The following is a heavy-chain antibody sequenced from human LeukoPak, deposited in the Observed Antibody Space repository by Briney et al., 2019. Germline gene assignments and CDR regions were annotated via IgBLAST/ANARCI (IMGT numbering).Heavy chain of an antibody. J-gene: IGHJ1*01. CDR1: GFTFSSYE. D-gene: IGHD3-22*01. Sequence: GGSLRLSCAASGFTFSSYEMNWVRQAPGKGPEWVSYISSSGSTIYYADSVKGRFTISRDNAKNSLYLQMNSLRAEDTAVYYCAKQRGYYDSNFQHWGQGTLVTVSS. V-gene: IGHV3-48*03. CDR3: AKQRGYYDSNFQH. CDR2: ISSSGSTI.